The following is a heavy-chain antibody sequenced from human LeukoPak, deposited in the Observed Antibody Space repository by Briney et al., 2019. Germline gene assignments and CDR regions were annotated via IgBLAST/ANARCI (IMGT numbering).Heavy chain of an antibody. Sequence: SETLPLTCTVSGGSISSSSYCWGWIRQPPGKGLEWIGSIYYSGSTYYNPSLKSRVTISVDTSKNQFSLKLSSVTAADTAVYYCARLTRGGLYYFDYWGQGTLVTVSS. CDR2: IYYSGST. J-gene: IGHJ4*02. CDR3: ARLTRGGLYYFDY. D-gene: IGHD3-16*01. V-gene: IGHV4-39*01. CDR1: GGSISSSSYC.